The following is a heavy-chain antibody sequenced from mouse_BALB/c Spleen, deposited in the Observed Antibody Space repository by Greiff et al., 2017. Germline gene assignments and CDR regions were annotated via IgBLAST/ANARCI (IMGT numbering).Heavy chain of an antibody. Sequence: VKLQESGAELVRPGVSVKISCKGSGYTFTDYAMHWVKQSHAKSLEWIGVISTYYGDASYNQKFKGKATMTVDKSSSTAYMELARLTSEDSAIYYCARSFTTATGAMDYWGQGTSVTVSS. J-gene: IGHJ4*01. V-gene: IGHV1S137*01. CDR2: ISTYYGDA. D-gene: IGHD1-2*01. CDR1: GYTFTDYA. CDR3: ARSFTTATGAMDY.